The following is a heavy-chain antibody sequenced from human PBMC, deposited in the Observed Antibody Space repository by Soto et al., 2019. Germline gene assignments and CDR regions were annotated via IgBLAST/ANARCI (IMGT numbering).Heavy chain of an antibody. CDR2: IWYDGSNK. V-gene: IGHV3-33*06. D-gene: IGHD1-26*01. CDR1: GFTFSNYG. Sequence: ESGGGVVQPGTSLTLSCAASGFTFSNYGMHWVRQAPGKGLEWVAVIWYDGSNKYYADSVKGRFTISRDNSENTLYLQMNSLRPEDTAVYYCAKDKSGSYSRDYWGQGTLVTVSS. J-gene: IGHJ4*02. CDR3: AKDKSGSYSRDY.